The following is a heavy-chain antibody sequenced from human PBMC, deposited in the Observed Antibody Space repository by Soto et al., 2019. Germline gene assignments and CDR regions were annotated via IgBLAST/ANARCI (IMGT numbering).Heavy chain of an antibody. V-gene: IGHV1-2*04. CDR1: GYTFTGYH. CDR3: ARGDRDPGDYYYYMDV. CDR2: INPNSGGT. J-gene: IGHJ6*03. Sequence: ASVKVSCKASGYTFTGYHMHWVRQAPGQGLEWMGWINPNSGGTNYAQKFQGWVTMTRDTSISTAYMELSRLRSDDTAVYYCARGDRDPGDYYYYMDVWGKGTTVTVSS.